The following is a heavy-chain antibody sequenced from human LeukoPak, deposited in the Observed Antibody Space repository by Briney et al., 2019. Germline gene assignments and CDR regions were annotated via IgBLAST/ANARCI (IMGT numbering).Heavy chain of an antibody. D-gene: IGHD6-19*01. J-gene: IGHJ4*02. CDR3: ARAGATKTYSSGWYTYFDY. V-gene: IGHV1-69*13. CDR2: IIPIFGTA. Sequence: SVKVSCKASGGTFSSYAISWVRQAPGQGLEWMGGIIPIFGTANYAQKFQGRVTITADESTSTAYMELSSLRSEDTAVYYCARAGATKTYSSGWYTYFDYWGQGTLVTVSS. CDR1: GGTFSSYA.